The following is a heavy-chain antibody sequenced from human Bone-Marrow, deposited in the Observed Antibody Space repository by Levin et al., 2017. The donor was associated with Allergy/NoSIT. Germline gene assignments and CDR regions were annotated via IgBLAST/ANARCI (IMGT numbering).Heavy chain of an antibody. J-gene: IGHJ4*02. CDR1: GFKFGDYA. CDR3: TKDSETRVDTPLVTAFDS. D-gene: IGHD5-18*01. V-gene: IGHV3-9*01. CDR2: ITWNSGNI. Sequence: SGGSLRLSCAGSGFKFGDYAMHWVRQVPAKGLEWVSGITWNSGNIIYAGSLKGRFTISRDNRKNSLYLQVNSLKPDDTALYFCTKDSETRVDTPLVTAFDSWGQGTLVTVSS.